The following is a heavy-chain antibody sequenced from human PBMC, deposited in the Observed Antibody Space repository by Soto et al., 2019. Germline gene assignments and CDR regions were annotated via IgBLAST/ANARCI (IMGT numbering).Heavy chain of an antibody. Sequence: QVQLVQSGAEVKKPGASVKVSCKASGYTFTNYGISWVRQAPGQGLEWMGWISTYNGHTTSAQKLQGRVTMTTGTSTNTAYMGLRSLRSDDTAVYYCARDWGQQWLAYGMDVWGQGTTVTVSS. V-gene: IGHV1-18*01. D-gene: IGHD6-19*01. CDR1: GYTFTNYG. CDR3: ARDWGQQWLAYGMDV. J-gene: IGHJ6*02. CDR2: ISTYNGHT.